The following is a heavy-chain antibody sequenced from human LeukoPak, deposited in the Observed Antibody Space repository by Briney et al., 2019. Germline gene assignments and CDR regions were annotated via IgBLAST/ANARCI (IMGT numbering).Heavy chain of an antibody. D-gene: IGHD3/OR15-3a*01. CDR3: ARAFGLTDY. Sequence: GGSLRLSCAASGFTFSSYSMNWVRQAPGKGLEWVSYISSSSSTIYYADSVKGRFTISRDNAKNSLYLQMSSLRDEDTAVYYCARAFGLTDYWGQGTLVTVSS. CDR2: ISSSSSTI. J-gene: IGHJ4*02. CDR1: GFTFSSYS. V-gene: IGHV3-48*02.